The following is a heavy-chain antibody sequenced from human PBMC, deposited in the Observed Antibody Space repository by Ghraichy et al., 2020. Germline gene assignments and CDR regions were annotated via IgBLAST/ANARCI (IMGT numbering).Heavy chain of an antibody. J-gene: IGHJ4*02. D-gene: IGHD5-18*01. V-gene: IGHV4-39*02. Sequence: SETLSLTCTVSGGSISSSTDYCGWLLPPPGLGQEWIGTIYYSGSTYYHPSLKRRVTISVDTSKKDFSLRLTSVTTADTAVYYCARLHSFWYSASWGQGILVTASP. CDR1: GGSISSSTDY. CDR2: IYYSGST. CDR3: ARLHSFWYSAS.